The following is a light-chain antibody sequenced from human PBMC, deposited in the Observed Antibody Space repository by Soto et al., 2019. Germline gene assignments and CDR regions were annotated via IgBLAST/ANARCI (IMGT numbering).Light chain of an antibody. CDR3: QQYNKWPQYT. CDR2: EAS. Sequence: EIVLTQSPATLPVSPGERVALSCRASQSLTRNLAWYQQRPGQAPRLLIYEASTRATGIPGRFSGSGSGTEFTLTISSLQSEDFAVYYCQQYNKWPQYTFGQGTKVDIK. CDR1: QSLTRN. J-gene: IGKJ2*01. V-gene: IGKV3-15*01.